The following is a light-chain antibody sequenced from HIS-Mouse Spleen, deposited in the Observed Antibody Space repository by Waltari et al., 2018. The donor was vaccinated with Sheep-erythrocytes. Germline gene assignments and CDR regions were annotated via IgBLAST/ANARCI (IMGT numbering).Light chain of an antibody. CDR1: QSVLYSSNNKNY. CDR3: QQYYSTLT. Sequence: DIVMTQSPDSLAVSLGERATINCKSSQSVLYSSNNKNYLAWYQQKPGQAPKLLIYWDSTRESGVPDRFSGSGSGTDFTLPISSLQAEDVAVYYCQQYYSTLTFGGGTKVEIK. V-gene: IGKV4-1*01. CDR2: WDS. J-gene: IGKJ4*01.